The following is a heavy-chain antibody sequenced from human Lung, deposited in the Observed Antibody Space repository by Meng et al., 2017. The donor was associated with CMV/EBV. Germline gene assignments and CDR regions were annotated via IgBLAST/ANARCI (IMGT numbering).Heavy chain of an antibody. CDR1: GYSISSGYY. CDR2: IYHSGST. Sequence: SETXSLXCTVSGYSISSGYYWGWIRQPPGKGLEGIGSIYHSGSTYYNPSLKSRVTISVDTSKNQFSLKLSSVTAADTAVYYCAREGGLVLRFLEWLPNNDAFDIWXQGTMVTVSS. D-gene: IGHD3-3*01. J-gene: IGHJ3*02. V-gene: IGHV4-38-2*02. CDR3: AREGGLVLRFLEWLPNNDAFDI.